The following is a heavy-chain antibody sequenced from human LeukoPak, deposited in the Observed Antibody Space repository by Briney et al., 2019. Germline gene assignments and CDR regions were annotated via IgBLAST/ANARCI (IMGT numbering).Heavy chain of an antibody. CDR1: GYTFTGHH. CDR3: ARHSSSFFDY. J-gene: IGHJ4*02. V-gene: IGHV1-2*02. D-gene: IGHD6-6*01. Sequence: GASVKVSRKASGYTFTGHHIHWVRQAPGQGLEWMGWINPNSGGTNYAQKLQGRVTMTRDTSISTAYMELSRLRSDDTAVYYCARHSSSFFDYWGQGTLVSVSS. CDR2: INPNSGGT.